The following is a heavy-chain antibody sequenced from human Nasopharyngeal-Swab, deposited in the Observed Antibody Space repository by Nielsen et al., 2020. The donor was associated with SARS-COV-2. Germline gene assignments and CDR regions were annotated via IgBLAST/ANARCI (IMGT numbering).Heavy chain of an antibody. CDR3: ARIDGWGAMDV. CDR1: SDSISAYF. Sequence: SETLSVSCTVSSDSISAYFWNWIRQPPGMGLEWIGYISHSGSTNYTPSLKNRVTISIDTSKKQLSLKLRSVTAADTAVYYCARIDGWGAMDVWGQGTTVTVSS. CDR2: ISHSGST. V-gene: IGHV4-59*13. J-gene: IGHJ6*02. D-gene: IGHD3-10*01.